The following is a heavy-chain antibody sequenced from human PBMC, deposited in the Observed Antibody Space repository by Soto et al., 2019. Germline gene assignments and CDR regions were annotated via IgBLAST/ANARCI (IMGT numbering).Heavy chain of an antibody. CDR2: IYSGGST. V-gene: IGHV3-66*01. J-gene: IGHJ3*02. Sequence: EVQLVESGGGLVQPGGSLRLSCAASGFTVSSNYMSWVRQAPGKGLEWVSVIYSGGSTYYADSVKGRFTISRDNSKNTLYLQMNSLRAEHTAVYYCAREGWDIVVVPAASGGAFDIWGQGTMVTVSS. D-gene: IGHD2-2*01. CDR3: AREGWDIVVVPAASGGAFDI. CDR1: GFTVSSNY.